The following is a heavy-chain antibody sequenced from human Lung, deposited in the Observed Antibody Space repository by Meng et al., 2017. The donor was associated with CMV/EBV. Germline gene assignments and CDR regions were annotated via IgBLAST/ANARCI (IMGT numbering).Heavy chain of an antibody. D-gene: IGHD3-3*01. CDR3: ARPRRDFWSGYRAHLLMDV. Sequence: ASXXVSXKASGYTFTGYYMHWVRQAPGQGLEWMGWINPNSGGTNYAQKFQGRVTMTRDTSISTAYMELSRLRSDDTAVYYCARPRRDFWSGYRAHLLMDVXGQGXTVTVSS. V-gene: IGHV1-2*02. CDR1: GYTFTGYY. CDR2: INPNSGGT. J-gene: IGHJ6*02.